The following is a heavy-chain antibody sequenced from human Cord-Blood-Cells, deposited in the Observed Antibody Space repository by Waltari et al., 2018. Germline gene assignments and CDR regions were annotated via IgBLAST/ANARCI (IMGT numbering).Heavy chain of an antibody. CDR3: ARDVDGYNYNWFDP. D-gene: IGHD5-12*01. CDR2: IIPIFGTA. J-gene: IGHJ5*02. CDR1: GGTFSSYD. Sequence: QVQLVQSGAEVKKPGSSVKVSCKASGGTFSSYDISWVRQAPGQGLEWMGGIIPIFGTANYAQKFQGRVTITADESTSTAYMELSSLRSEDTAVYYCARDVDGYNYNWFDPWGQGTLVTVSS. V-gene: IGHV1-69*01.